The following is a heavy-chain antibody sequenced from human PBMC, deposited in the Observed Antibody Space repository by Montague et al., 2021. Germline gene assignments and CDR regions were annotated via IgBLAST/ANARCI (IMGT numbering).Heavy chain of an antibody. CDR3: ARIRKGADY. J-gene: IGHJ4*02. V-gene: IGHV3-23*01. CDR2: IGGTSGVT. CDR1: GFIFSNYA. Sequence: SLRLSCAASGFIFSNYAMSWVRLAHGEGLEWVSLIGGTSGVTTYADSVKGRFTISRDNAKNSLYLQMNSLRAEDTAVYYCARIRKGADYWGQGTLVTVSS. D-gene: IGHD2/OR15-2a*01.